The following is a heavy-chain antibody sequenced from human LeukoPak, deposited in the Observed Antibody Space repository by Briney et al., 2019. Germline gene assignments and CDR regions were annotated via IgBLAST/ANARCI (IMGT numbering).Heavy chain of an antibody. CDR2: FDPEDGET. CDR3: ATWVVVVPAAQYNWFDP. J-gene: IGHJ5*02. D-gene: IGHD2-2*01. CDR1: GYTFTSYD. V-gene: IGHV1-24*01. Sequence: ASVKVSCKASGYTFTSYDINWVRQAPGKGLEWMGGFDPEDGETIYAQKFQGRVTMTEDTSTDTAYMELSSLRSEDTAVYYCATWVVVVPAAQYNWFDPWGQGTLVTVSS.